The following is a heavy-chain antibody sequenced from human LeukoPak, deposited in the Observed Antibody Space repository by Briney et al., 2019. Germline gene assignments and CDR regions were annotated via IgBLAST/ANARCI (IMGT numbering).Heavy chain of an antibody. CDR3: ARDLEVTGKDDY. CDR1: GYTFTGYY. J-gene: IGHJ4*02. Sequence: ASVKVSCKASGYTFTGYYMHWVRQAPGQGLEWMGWINPSSSGTNYAQKFQGRVTMTRDTSISTAYMELSRLRSDDTAVYYCARDLEVTGKDDYWGQGTLVTVSS. V-gene: IGHV1-2*02. CDR2: INPSSSGT.